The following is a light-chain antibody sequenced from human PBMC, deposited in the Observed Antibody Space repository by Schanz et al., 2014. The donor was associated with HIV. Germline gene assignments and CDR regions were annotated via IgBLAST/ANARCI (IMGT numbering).Light chain of an antibody. J-gene: IGLJ2*01. CDR2: TNS. V-gene: IGLV1-44*01. CDR1: NSNIRSNT. CDR3: AAWDDRLNALV. Sequence: QSVVTQPPSASGTPGQRVTISCSVSNSNIRSNTINWYQHLPGTAPKVVIYTNSQRPSGVPDRFSGSKSGTSASLAISGLRSEDEADYYCAAWDDRLNALVFGGGTKLTVL.